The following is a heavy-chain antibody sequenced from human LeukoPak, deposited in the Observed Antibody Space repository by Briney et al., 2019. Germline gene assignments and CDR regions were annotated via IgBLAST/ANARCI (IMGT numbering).Heavy chain of an antibody. V-gene: IGHV1-46*01. CDR3: ARDYGSYYYFDY. Sequence: ASVKVSCKASGYTFTSYYMHWVRQAPGQGLEWMGIINPSGGSTSYAQKFQGGVTMTRDTSTSTVYMELSSLRSEDTAVYYCARDYGSYYYFDYWGQGTLVTVSS. CDR1: GYTFTSYY. CDR2: INPSGGST. D-gene: IGHD1-26*01. J-gene: IGHJ4*02.